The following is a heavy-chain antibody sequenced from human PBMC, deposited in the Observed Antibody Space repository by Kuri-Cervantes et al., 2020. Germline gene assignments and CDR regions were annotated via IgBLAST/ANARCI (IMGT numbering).Heavy chain of an antibody. V-gene: IGHV4-39*02. CDR3: ARGVSGSSFDY. CDR1: GGSISSSSYY. CDR2: LYYSGST. D-gene: IGHD1-26*01. Sequence: SETLSLTCTVSGGSISSSSYYWGWIRQPPGKGLEWIGTLYYSGSTYYNPSLKSRIIISADTSKNQFSLSLSSATAADTAVYYCARGVSGSSFDYWGQGTLVTVSS. J-gene: IGHJ4*02.